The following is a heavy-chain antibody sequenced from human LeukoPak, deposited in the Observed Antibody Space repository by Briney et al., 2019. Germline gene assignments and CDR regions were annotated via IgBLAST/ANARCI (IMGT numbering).Heavy chain of an antibody. CDR2: IIPILGIA. CDR3: AREWTAAPDYIFDY. J-gene: IGHJ4*02. D-gene: IGHD6-6*01. V-gene: IGHV1-69*04. CDR1: GGTFSSYA. Sequence: ASVKVSCKASGGTFSSYAISWVRQAPGQGLEWMGRIIPILGIANYAQKFQGRVTITADKSTSTAYMELSSLRSEDTAVYYCAREWTAAPDYIFDYWGQGTLVTVSS.